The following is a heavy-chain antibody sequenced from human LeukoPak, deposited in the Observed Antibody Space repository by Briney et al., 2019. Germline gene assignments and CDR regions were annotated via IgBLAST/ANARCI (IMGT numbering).Heavy chain of an antibody. J-gene: IGHJ4*02. Sequence: SETLSLTCTGSGGSISSYYWSWIRPPPGKGLEWIGYIYYSGSTNYNPSLKSRVTISVDTSKNQFSLKLSSVTAADTAVYYCARDLLNEGNHLDYWGQGTLVTVSS. D-gene: IGHD4-23*01. CDR3: ARDLLNEGNHLDY. CDR2: IYYSGST. CDR1: GGSISSYY. V-gene: IGHV4-59*12.